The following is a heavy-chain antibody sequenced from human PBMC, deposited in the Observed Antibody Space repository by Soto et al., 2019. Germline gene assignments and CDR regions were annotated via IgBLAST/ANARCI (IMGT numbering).Heavy chain of an antibody. CDR1: GGSFSGYY. J-gene: IGHJ4*02. CDR2: INHSGST. CDR3: ARWLNCGGSCYTMEQYYFDY. Sequence: PSETLSLTCAVYGGSFSGYYLSWIRQPPGKGLEWIGEINHSGSTNYNPSLKSRVTISVDTSKNQFSLKLSSVTAADTAVYYCARWLNCGGSCYTMEQYYFDYWGQGTLVTVSS. D-gene: IGHD2-15*01. V-gene: IGHV4-34*01.